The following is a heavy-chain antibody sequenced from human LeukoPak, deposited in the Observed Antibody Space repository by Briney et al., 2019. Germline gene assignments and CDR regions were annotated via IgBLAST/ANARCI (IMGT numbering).Heavy chain of an antibody. J-gene: IGHJ3*02. CDR3: ARGHYGSGSYYSGAFDI. Sequence: PSETLSLTCTVSGGSISSGSYYWSWIRQPAGKGLEWIGRIYTSGSTNYNPSLKSRVTMSVDTSKNQFSLKLSSVTAADTAVYYCARGHYGSGSYYSGAFDIWGQGTMVTVSS. CDR2: IYTSGST. D-gene: IGHD3-10*01. CDR1: GGSISSGSYY. V-gene: IGHV4-61*02.